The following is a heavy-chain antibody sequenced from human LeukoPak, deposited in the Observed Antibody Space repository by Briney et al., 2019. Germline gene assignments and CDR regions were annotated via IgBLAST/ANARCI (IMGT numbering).Heavy chain of an antibody. CDR2: MNPNSGNT. D-gene: IGHD2-2*01. V-gene: IGHV1-8*01. CDR3: ARESVGYCSSTSCPTNWFDP. Sequence: GASVKVSCKASGYTFTSYDINWVRQATGQGLEWMGWMNPNSGNTGYAQKFQGRVTMTRNTSISTAYMELSSLRSEDTAVYYCARESVGYCSSTSCPTNWFDPWGQGTLVTVSS. CDR1: GYTFTSYD. J-gene: IGHJ5*02.